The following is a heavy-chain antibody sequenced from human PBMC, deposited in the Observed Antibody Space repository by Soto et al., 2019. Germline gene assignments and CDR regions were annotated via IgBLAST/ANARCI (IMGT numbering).Heavy chain of an antibody. CDR1: GFNFNLYS. CDR2: ISSGRGYI. Sequence: PGECRRLSWTASGFNFNLYSVNWIRPAPGKGLEWVSSISSGRGYIYNAATAKGRFTRSSAQAQTSLFLEMSGLRAEDTAVYYCARAVAGGGPRPKYFYYYGRAVWGKGTRVTAS. V-gene: IGHV3-21*01. J-gene: IGHJ6*04. D-gene: IGHD6-6*01. CDR3: ARAVAGGGPRPKYFYYYGRAV.